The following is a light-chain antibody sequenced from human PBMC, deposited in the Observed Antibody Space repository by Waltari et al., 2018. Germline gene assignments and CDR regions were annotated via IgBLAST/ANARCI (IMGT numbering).Light chain of an antibody. CDR2: DAS. Sequence: VFTQSPATLSLSPGERATLSCRASQSVDDYMAWYQQNPGQSPRLLIYDASNRATGIPIRFSGSGFGTDFTLTISSLEPDDFAHYYCQQRRNWPPTFGQGTKVEIK. CDR1: QSVDDY. V-gene: IGKV3-11*01. CDR3: QQRRNWPPT. J-gene: IGKJ1*01.